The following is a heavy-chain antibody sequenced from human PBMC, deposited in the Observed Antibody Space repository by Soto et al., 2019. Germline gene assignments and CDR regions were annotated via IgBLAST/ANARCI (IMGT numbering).Heavy chain of an antibody. J-gene: IGHJ1*01. V-gene: IGHV3-15*07. CDR1: HFAFTNAW. D-gene: IGHD2-15*01. CDR2: IKSKTDGETT. Sequence: GGSLTLACAASHFAFTNAWMNWARQAPGKGLEWVGLIKSKTDGETTDYAAPVKGRFTISRDDSKNTLFLQMNSLKIDDTAVYYFATSPRYQNCSPFHYWGPGTLVFVSS. CDR3: ATSPRYQNCSPFHY.